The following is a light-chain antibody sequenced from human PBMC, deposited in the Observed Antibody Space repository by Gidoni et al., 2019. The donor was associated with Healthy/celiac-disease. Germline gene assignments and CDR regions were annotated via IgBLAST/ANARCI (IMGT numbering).Light chain of an antibody. CDR3: PQWT. CDR2: AAS. J-gene: IGKJ1*01. Sequence: DIQMTQSPSSLSASVGDRVTITCRASQSISSYLNWYQQKPGKAPKLLIYAASSLQSGVPSRFSGSGSGTDFTLTISSLQPEDFATYYCPQWTFGQGTKVEIK. V-gene: IGKV1-39*01. CDR1: QSISSY.